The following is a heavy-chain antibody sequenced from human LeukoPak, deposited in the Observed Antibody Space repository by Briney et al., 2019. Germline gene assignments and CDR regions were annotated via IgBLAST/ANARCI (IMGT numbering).Heavy chain of an antibody. Sequence: SETLSLTCTVSGGSISSSSYYWGWIRQPPGKGLEWIGSIYYSGSTYYNPSLKSRVTISVDTSKNQFSLKLSSVTAADTAVYYCAREKYSSGYYSLSFDYWGQGTLVTVSS. CDR1: GGSISSSSYY. CDR2: IYYSGST. D-gene: IGHD3-22*01. J-gene: IGHJ4*02. V-gene: IGHV4-39*02. CDR3: AREKYSSGYYSLSFDY.